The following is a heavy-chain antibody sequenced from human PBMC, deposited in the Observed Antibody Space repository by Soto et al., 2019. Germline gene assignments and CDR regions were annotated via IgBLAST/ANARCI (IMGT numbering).Heavy chain of an antibody. V-gene: IGHV3-23*01. D-gene: IGHD4-17*01. CDR3: AKDPGYGDDIIDP. J-gene: IGHJ5*02. CDR1: GFTFTNYA. Sequence: GGSLRLSCSASGFTFTNYAMNWVRQAPGKGLEWVSVISGSGGSTYYADSVKGRFTISRDNSKNTLYLQMSSLTAEDTAVYYCAKDPGYGDDIIDPWGQGTLVTVSS. CDR2: ISGSGGST.